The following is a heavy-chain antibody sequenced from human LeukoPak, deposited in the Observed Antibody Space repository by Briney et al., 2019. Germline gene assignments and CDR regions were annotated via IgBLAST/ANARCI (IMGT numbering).Heavy chain of an antibody. V-gene: IGHV3-53*01. CDR3: VRNSGELGA. Sequence: PGGSLRLSCAASGFTVSNNYMSWVRRAAGKGLEWVALIYSAGGTYYADSVKGRFTISRDNPKNTLHLQMNSLRAEDTAVYYCVRNSGELGAWGQGTLVTVSS. J-gene: IGHJ5*02. D-gene: IGHD2-21*01. CDR1: GFTVSNNY. CDR2: IYSAGGT.